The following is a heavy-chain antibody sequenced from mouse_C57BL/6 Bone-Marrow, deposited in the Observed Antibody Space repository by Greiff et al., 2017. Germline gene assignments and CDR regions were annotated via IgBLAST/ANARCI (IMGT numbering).Heavy chain of an antibody. D-gene: IGHD1-3*01. CDR2: INPNNGGT. V-gene: IGHV1-22*01. J-gene: IGHJ2*01. CDR3: ALQTNFSFGD. CDR1: GYTFTDYN. Sequence: VQLKQSGPELVKPGASVKMSCKASGYTFTDYNMHWVKQSPGQSLEWIGYINPNNGGTNYNEKFKGKATLTVNTSSSTAYMELSSLTSEDSAVYCCALQTNFSFGDWGQGTTLTFSS.